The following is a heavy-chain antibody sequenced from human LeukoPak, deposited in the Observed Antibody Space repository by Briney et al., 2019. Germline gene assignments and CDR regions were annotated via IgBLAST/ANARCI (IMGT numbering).Heavy chain of an antibody. CDR3: ARGAFGDYVDY. CDR2: IYYSGST. V-gene: IGHV4-30-4*08. D-gene: IGHD3-10*01. Sequence: PSETLSLTCTVSGLSISISSYYWGWIRQPPGKGLEWIGYIYYSGSTYYNPSLKSRVTISVDTSKNQFSLKLSSVTAADTAVYYCARGAFGDYVDYWGQGTLVTVSS. J-gene: IGHJ4*02. CDR1: GLSISISSYY.